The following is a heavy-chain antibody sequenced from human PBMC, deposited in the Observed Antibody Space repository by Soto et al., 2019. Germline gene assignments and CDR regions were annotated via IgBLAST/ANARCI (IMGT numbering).Heavy chain of an antibody. CDR2: ISDGGRT. CDR1: GLSVNNIY. V-gene: IGHV3-53*02. J-gene: IGHJ4*02. D-gene: IGHD5-12*01. CDR3: SRDHTSGGYDF. Sequence: DGQVVETGGGLSRPGGSLRISCAASGLSVNNIYMSWVRQAPGKGLEWVSTISDGGRTYYSDSVKGRFTVSRDSSKNTLSLHMSSLRVEDTAVYYCSRDHTSGGYDFRGPGTLVTVSS.